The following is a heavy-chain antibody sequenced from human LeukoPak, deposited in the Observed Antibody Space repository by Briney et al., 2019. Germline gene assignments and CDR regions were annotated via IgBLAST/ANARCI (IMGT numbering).Heavy chain of an antibody. D-gene: IGHD5-18*01. J-gene: IGHJ4*02. CDR2: IYYSGST. V-gene: IGHV4-59*01. CDR3: ARVGYSCGLDC. CDR1: GGSISSYY. Sequence: SETLSLTCTVSGGSISSYYWSWIRQPPGKGLEWIGYIYYSGSTNYNPSLKSRVTISVDTSKNQFSLKLNSVTAADTAVYYCARVGYSCGLDCWGQGTLVTVSS.